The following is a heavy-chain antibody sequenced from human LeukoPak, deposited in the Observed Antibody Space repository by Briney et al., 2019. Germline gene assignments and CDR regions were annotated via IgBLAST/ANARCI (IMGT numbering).Heavy chain of an antibody. CDR1: GFTFSGSV. CDR2: IRSKANSYAT. J-gene: IGHJ3*02. CDR3: TTETVYYDILTGYYNRFAFDI. D-gene: IGHD3-9*01. Sequence: GGSLKLSCATSGFTFSGSVMQWVRQASGKGLEWVGRIRSKANSYATAYGASMKGRFTISRDDSKNTAYLQVNSLKTEDTAVYYCTTETVYYDILTGYYNRFAFDIWGQGTMVTVSS. V-gene: IGHV3-73*01.